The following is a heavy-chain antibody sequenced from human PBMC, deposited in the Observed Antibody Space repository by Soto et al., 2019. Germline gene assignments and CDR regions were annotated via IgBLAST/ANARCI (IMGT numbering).Heavy chain of an antibody. V-gene: IGHV4-61*01. Sequence: QVQLQESGPGLVKPSDTLSLSSTVSNGSVSSGHYYWTWIRQPPGKGLEWIGYIYNGESTNYNPSLRSGLPISIDTSRNQLSLELSSVTAADTAVYYCVKHYNRYLDLWGRGTLVTVSS. CDR3: VKHYNRYLDL. CDR2: IYNGEST. CDR1: NGSVSSGHYY. D-gene: IGHD3-9*01. J-gene: IGHJ2*01.